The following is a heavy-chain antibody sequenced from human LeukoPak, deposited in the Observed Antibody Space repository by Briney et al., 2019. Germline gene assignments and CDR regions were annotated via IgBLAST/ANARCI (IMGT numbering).Heavy chain of an antibody. CDR1: GGTFSIYA. D-gene: IGHD6-13*01. Sequence: GASVKVSCKASGGTFSIYAISSVRQAPGQGLEWMGGIIPILGTANYAQKFQGRVTITADESTSTAYMELSSLRSEDTAVYYCARDRAAAHYFYYYYCGMDVWGQGTTVTVSS. V-gene: IGHV1-69*13. CDR2: IIPILGTA. J-gene: IGHJ6*02. CDR3: ARDRAAAHYFYYYYCGMDV.